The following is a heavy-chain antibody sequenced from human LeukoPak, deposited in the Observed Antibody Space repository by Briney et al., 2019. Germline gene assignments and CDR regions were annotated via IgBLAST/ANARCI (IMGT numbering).Heavy chain of an antibody. CDR3: ARFYYDSSGSYYYYMDV. J-gene: IGHJ6*03. CDR2: IYYSGST. D-gene: IGHD3-22*01. V-gene: IGHV4-59*01. CDR1: GGSISSYY. Sequence: KPSETLSLTCTVPGGSISSYYWSWIRQPPGKGLEWIGYIYYSGSTNYNPSLKSRVTISVDTSKNQFSLKLSSVTAADTAVYYCARFYYDSSGSYYYYMDVWGKGTTVTVSS.